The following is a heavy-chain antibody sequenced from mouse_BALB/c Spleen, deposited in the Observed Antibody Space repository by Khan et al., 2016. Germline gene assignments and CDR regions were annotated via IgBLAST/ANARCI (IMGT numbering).Heavy chain of an antibody. CDR3: ARDFGVDHLAFDS. V-gene: IGHV1-82*01. CDR2: IYPGDGDT. CDR1: GYAFSTSW. J-gene: IGHJ2*01. Sequence: VQLQESGPELVKPGASVKISCKASGYAFSTSWMNWVKQRPGQGLVWIGRIYPGDGDTNYNGKFKGEATLTADKSSSTAYMQLSSLTSVDSAVYFCARDFGVDHLAFDSWGQGTTLTVSS. D-gene: IGHD1-1*02.